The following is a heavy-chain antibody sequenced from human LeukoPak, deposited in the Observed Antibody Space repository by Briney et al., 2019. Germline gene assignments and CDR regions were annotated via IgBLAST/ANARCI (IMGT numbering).Heavy chain of an antibody. CDR3: AREPRGLRAFDI. Sequence: PGGSLRLSCAASGFTFSSYSMNWVRQAPGKGLEWVSSISSSSSYIYYADSVKGRFTISRDNAKNSLYLQMNSLRAEDTAVYYCAREPRGLRAFDIWGQGTLVTVSS. D-gene: IGHD3/OR15-3a*01. V-gene: IGHV3-21*01. J-gene: IGHJ1*01. CDR2: ISSSSSYI. CDR1: GFTFSSYS.